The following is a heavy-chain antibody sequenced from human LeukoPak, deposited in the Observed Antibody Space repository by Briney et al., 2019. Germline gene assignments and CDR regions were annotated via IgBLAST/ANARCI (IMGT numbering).Heavy chain of an antibody. Sequence: SETLSLTCTVSGYSVSSGYYWGWIRQPPGEGLEWIGSIYQSGSTHYKPSLKSRITISVDTSKNQFSLKLSSVTAADTAVYYCARAGTWFYDAFDIWGQGTMVTVSS. J-gene: IGHJ3*02. V-gene: IGHV4-38-2*02. CDR2: IYQSGST. CDR3: ARAGTWFYDAFDI. D-gene: IGHD6-19*01. CDR1: GYSVSSGYY.